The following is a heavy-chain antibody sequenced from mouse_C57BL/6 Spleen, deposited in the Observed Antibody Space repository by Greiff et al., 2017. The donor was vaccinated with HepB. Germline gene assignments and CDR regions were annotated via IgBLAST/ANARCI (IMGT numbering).Heavy chain of an antibody. CDR3: ARCGDWVYFDY. V-gene: IGHV1-80*01. Sequence: QVHVKQSGAELVKPGASVKISCKASGYAFSSYWMNWVKQRPGKGLEWIGQIYPGDGDTNYNGKFKGKATLTADKSSSTAYMQLSSLTSEDSAVYFCARCGDWVYFDYWGQGTTLTVSS. D-gene: IGHD4-1*01. CDR1: GYAFSSYW. CDR2: IYPGDGDT. J-gene: IGHJ2*01.